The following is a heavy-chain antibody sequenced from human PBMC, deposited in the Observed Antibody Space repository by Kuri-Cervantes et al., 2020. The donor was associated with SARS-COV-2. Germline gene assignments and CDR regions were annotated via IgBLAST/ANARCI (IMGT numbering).Heavy chain of an antibody. V-gene: IGHV3-13*01. CDR2: VYGAHNT. D-gene: IGHD3-10*01. J-gene: IGHJ4*02. CDR1: GFTFSSYA. CDR3: ARSRYYYGSGFFDY. Sequence: GESLKISCAASGFTFSSYAMSWVRQAPGKGLEWVSVVYGAHNTYYAGSVKGRFTISRENAKNSLYLQMSSLRAGDTAVYYCARSRYYYGSGFFDYWGQGTRVTVSS.